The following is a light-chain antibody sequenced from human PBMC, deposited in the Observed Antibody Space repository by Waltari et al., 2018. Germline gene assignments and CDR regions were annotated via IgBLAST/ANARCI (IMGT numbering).Light chain of an antibody. CDR1: QRVSSNY. CDR3: QQYGRSPWT. Sequence: FVLTQSPGTLSLSPGEIVTLSCRASQRVSSNYLAWYQQKPGHAPRLLIYDASNRATGIADRFSGSGSGTDFTLTISRLEPEDVAVYYCQQYGRSPWTFGQGTKVEIK. CDR2: DAS. J-gene: IGKJ1*01. V-gene: IGKV3-20*01.